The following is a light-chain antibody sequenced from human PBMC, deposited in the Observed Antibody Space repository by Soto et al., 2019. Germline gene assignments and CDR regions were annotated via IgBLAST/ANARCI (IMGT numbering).Light chain of an antibody. Sequence: QSVRTQPAYVSTSPGNTIALPCTGKGSDVGGYNYVSWYQQQPGKAPKVMIYDVSNRPSGVSNRFSGSKSGNTASLIISALQAEDEPDYYWTSWTSTRTYVFGSGTKVTVL. CDR2: DVS. J-gene: IGLJ1*01. CDR3: TSWTSTRTYV. CDR1: GSDVGGYNY. V-gene: IGLV2-14*01.